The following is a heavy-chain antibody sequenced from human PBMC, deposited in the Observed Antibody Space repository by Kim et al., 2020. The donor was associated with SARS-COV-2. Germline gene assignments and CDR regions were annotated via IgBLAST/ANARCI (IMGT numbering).Heavy chain of an antibody. V-gene: IGHV3-30*04. CDR3: ARGVFDDNHDSSGYDY. Sequence: GGSLRLSCAASGFTFSSYSMYWVRQAPGKGLEWVALMSKDGRNKWYADSVKGRFTFSRDESKNTLYLQMNSLTTEDTAVYYCARGVFDDNHDSSGYDYWGQGTLVTVSS. J-gene: IGHJ4*02. CDR2: MSKDGRNK. CDR1: GFTFSSYS. D-gene: IGHD3-22*01.